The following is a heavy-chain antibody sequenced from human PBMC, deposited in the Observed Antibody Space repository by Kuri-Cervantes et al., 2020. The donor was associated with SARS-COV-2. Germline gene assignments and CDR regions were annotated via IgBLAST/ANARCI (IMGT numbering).Heavy chain of an antibody. CDR2: IKQDGSEK. D-gene: IGHD3-3*01. V-gene: IGHV3-7*01. CDR3: ARALSDFWSGYSHAFDI. Sequence: GGSLRLSCAASGFTFSSYWMSWVRQAPGKGLEWVANIKQDGSEKYYVDSVKGRFTISRDNAKNSLYLQMNSLRAEDTAVYYCARALSDFWSGYSHAFDIWGQGTMVTVSS. J-gene: IGHJ3*02. CDR1: GFTFSSYW.